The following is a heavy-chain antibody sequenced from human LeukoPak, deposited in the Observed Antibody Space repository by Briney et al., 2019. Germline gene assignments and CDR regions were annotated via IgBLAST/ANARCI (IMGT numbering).Heavy chain of an antibody. J-gene: IGHJ6*03. CDR3: ARVRSEYYYGSGSSYYYMDV. D-gene: IGHD3-10*01. V-gene: IGHV3-23*01. CDR1: GFTLSSYG. CDR2: ISGSGGRT. Sequence: PGGSLRLSCAASGFTLSSYGMSWVRQAPGKGLEWVSTISGSGGRTYYADSVKGRFTISRDNAKNSLYLQMNSLRAEDTAVYYCARVRSEYYYGSGSSYYYMDVWGKGTTVTISS.